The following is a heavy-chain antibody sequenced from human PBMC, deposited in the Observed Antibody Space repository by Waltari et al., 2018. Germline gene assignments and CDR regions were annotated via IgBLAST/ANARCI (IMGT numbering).Heavy chain of an antibody. D-gene: IGHD6-13*01. CDR3: ARETSSSWYRRTVYFDY. CDR1: GGSISSSSYY. Sequence: QLQLQESGPGLVKPSETLSLTCTVSGGSISSSSYYWGWIRQPPGKGLEWIGSIYYSGSTYYNPSLTSRVTISVDTSKNQFSLKLSSVTAADTAVYYWARETSSSWYRRTVYFDYWGQGTLVTVSS. J-gene: IGHJ4*02. CDR2: IYYSGST. V-gene: IGHV4-39*07.